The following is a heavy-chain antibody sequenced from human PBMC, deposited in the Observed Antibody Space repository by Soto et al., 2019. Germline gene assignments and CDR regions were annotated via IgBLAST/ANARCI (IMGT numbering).Heavy chain of an antibody. CDR1: GGGFSGDA. V-gene: IGHV1-69*13. D-gene: IGHD2-15*01. CDR2: IIPIFGTA. CDR3: ASTPLESPIYCSGGSCYSLYYGMDV. J-gene: IGHJ6*02. Sequence: GASVKVSCKASGGGFSGDAISWVRQAPGQGLEWMGGIIPIFGTANYAQKFQGRVTITADESTSTAYMELSSLRSEDTAVYYCASTPLESPIYCSGGSCYSLYYGMDVWGQGTTVTVSS.